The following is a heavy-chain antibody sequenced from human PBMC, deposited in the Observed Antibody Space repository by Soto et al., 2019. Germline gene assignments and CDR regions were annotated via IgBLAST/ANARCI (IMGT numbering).Heavy chain of an antibody. CDR2: MNPNSGNT. CDR3: ARGFDFWSGSYMDV. CDR1: GYTFTSYD. Sequence: GASVKVSCKASGYTFTSYDINWVRQDTGQGLEWMGWMNPNSGNTGYAQKFQGRVTMTRNTSISTAYMELSSLRSEDTAVYYCARGFDFWSGSYMDVWGKGTTVTVSS. J-gene: IGHJ6*03. V-gene: IGHV1-8*01. D-gene: IGHD3-3*01.